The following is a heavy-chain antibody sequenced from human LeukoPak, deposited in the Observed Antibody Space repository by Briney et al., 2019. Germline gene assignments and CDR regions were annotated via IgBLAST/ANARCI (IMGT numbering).Heavy chain of an antibody. J-gene: IGHJ6*02. CDR2: ISGSSGST. D-gene: IGHD2-2*01. CDR1: GFTFSSYA. CDR3: ANNPSVVPAAPDYYYGMDV. V-gene: IGHV3-23*01. Sequence: GGSLRLSCAASGFTFSSYAMSWVREAPEKGLEGVSDISGSSGSTYYADSVKRRFTISRDNSKNTLYLQMNSLRAEDTAVYYCANNPSVVPAAPDYYYGMDVWGQGTTVTVSS.